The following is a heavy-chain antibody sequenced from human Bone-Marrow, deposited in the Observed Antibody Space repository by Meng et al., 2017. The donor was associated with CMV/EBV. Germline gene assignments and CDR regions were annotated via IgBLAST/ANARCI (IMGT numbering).Heavy chain of an antibody. D-gene: IGHD3-16*02. J-gene: IGHJ4*02. CDR3: ARAPRYDYVWGSYRYTGGFDY. CDR2: ISSSGSTI. V-gene: IGHV3-48*03. CDR1: GFTFSSYE. Sequence: GGSLRLSCAASGFTFSSYEMNWVRQAPGKGLEWVSYISSSGSTIYYADSVKGRFTISRDNAKNSLYLQMNSLRAEDTAVYYCARAPRYDYVWGSYRYTGGFDYWGQGTLVTVSS.